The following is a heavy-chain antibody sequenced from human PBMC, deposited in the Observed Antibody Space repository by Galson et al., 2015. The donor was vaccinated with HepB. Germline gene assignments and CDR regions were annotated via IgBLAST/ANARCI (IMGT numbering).Heavy chain of an antibody. D-gene: IGHD4-23*01. CDR3: ARAGKENYYYYGMDV. J-gene: IGHJ6*02. CDR2: IGTAGDT. CDR1: GFTFSSYD. V-gene: IGHV3-13*01. Sequence: SLRLSCAASGFTFSSYDMHWVRQATGKGLEWVSAIGTAGDTYYPGSVKGRFTISRENAKNSLYLQMNSLRAGDTAVYYCARAGKENYYYYGMDVWGQGTTVTVSS.